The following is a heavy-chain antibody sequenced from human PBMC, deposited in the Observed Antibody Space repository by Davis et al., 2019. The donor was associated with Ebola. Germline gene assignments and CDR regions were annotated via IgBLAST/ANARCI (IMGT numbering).Heavy chain of an antibody. CDR1: GFTFSGYW. J-gene: IGHJ4*02. CDR3: ASDIEYYFDY. D-gene: IGHD3-16*02. V-gene: IGHV3-7*01. Sequence: GESLKISCAASGFTFSGYWMSWVRQAPGKGLEWVGNINQDGSRKFYVDSVKGRFTLTRDNAKNSLYLQMNGLTAEDTAVYYCASDIEYYFDYWGQGILVTVSS. CDR2: INQDGSRK.